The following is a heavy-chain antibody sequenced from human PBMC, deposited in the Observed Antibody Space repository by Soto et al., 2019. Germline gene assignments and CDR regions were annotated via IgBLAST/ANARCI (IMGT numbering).Heavy chain of an antibody. Sequence: SETLSLTCTVSGDSINPYYWGWIRQPPGKGLEWIGSMYYNGSTYYKSSLKSRVTIFADTSKNQFSLKLSFVTAADTAVYYCARGSFRTHYPFNYWGQGTPVTVSS. V-gene: IGHV4-39*01. J-gene: IGHJ4*02. CDR3: ARGSFRTHYPFNY. CDR1: GDSINPYY. D-gene: IGHD3-16*02. CDR2: MYYNGST.